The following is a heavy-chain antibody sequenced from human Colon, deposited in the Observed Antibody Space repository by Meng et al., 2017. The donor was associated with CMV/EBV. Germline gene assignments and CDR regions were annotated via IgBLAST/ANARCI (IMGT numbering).Heavy chain of an antibody. D-gene: IGHD2-15*01. Sequence: SETLSLTCTVSGDSVSSGGHYWTWIRQSPGKGLEWIGYIYYTGNTNYNPSLKSRGTISADTSKNEFSLKLSSVSAADTAVYYCARTVTGGGKSWFDTWGQGILVTVSS. CDR3: ARTVTGGGKSWFDT. CDR1: GDSVSSGGHY. V-gene: IGHV4-61*08. J-gene: IGHJ5*02. CDR2: IYYTGNT.